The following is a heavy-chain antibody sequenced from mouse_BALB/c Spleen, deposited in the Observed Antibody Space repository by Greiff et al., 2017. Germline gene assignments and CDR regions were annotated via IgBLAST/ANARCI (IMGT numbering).Heavy chain of an antibody. Sequence: VQLKESGPELVKPGASVKISCKASGYSFTGYFMNWVKQSHGKSLEWIGRINPYNGDTFYNQKFKGKATLTVDKSSSTAHMELLSLTSEDSAVYYCGRSSWLRQRYYAMDYWGQGTSVTVSS. J-gene: IGHJ4*01. V-gene: IGHV1-37*01. CDR2: INPYNGDT. D-gene: IGHD2-2*01. CDR3: GRSSWLRQRYYAMDY. CDR1: GYSFTGYF.